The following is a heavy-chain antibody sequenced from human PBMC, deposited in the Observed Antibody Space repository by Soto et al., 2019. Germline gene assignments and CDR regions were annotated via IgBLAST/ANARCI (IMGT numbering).Heavy chain of an antibody. V-gene: IGHV1-2*02. J-gene: IGHJ4*02. CDR2: INPNSGGT. CDR1: GYTFTANY. CDR3: AREGSGWKYFDY. Sequence: QVQLVQSGAEVKKPGASVKVSCKGSGYTFTANYIQWVRQAPGQGLEWMGWINPNSGGTTYAQKFQGLVSLTRDTSITTAYMELSRLTSGDTAVYFCAREGSGWKYFDYWGQGSLVTVPS. D-gene: IGHD6-19*01.